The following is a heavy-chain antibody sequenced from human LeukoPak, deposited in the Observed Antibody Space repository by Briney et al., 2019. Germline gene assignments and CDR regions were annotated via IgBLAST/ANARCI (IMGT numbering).Heavy chain of an antibody. Sequence: GRSLRLSCAASGFTFDDYAIHWVRQAPGKGLEWVSGISWNSDSIGYADSVKGRFTVSRDNAKNSLYLQMNNLRAEDTALYCCAKDSNVGSGYYYAPFDSWGQGTLVTVSS. CDR1: GFTFDDYA. J-gene: IGHJ5*01. D-gene: IGHD3-22*01. CDR3: AKDSNVGSGYYYAPFDS. CDR2: ISWNSDSI. V-gene: IGHV3-9*01.